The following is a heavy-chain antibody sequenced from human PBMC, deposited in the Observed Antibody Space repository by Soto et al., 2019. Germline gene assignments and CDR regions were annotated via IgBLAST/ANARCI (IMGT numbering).Heavy chain of an antibody. CDR1: GFTFSSYA. CDR2: VSAGGDMT. J-gene: IGHJ6*02. Sequence: DVQLLESGGHLVQPGGSLRLSWAASGFTFSSYAMSWVRQAPGKGLEWVSSVSAGGDMTYYSDSVKGRVTISRDNSNNALFLQMNSLRIEDTALYYCARGDRGGSGSPASYYYSGLDVWGQGTTVTVS. D-gene: IGHD3-10*01. V-gene: IGHV3-23*01. CDR3: ARGDRGGSGSPASYYYSGLDV.